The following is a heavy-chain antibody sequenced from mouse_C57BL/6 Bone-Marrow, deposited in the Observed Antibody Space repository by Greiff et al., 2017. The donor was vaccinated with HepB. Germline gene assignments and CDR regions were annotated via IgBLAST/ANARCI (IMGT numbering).Heavy chain of an antibody. CDR2: IYPRDGST. V-gene: IGHV1-78*01. CDR3: ARRGYDYDAKYYYAMDY. CDR1: GYTFTDHT. D-gene: IGHD2-4*01. J-gene: IGHJ4*01. Sequence: QVQLKESDAELVKPGASVKISCKVSGYTFTDHTIHWMKQRPEQGLEWIGYIYPRDGSTKYNEKFKGKATLTADKSSSTAYMQLNSLTSEDSAVYFCARRGYDYDAKYYYAMDYWGQGTSVTVSS.